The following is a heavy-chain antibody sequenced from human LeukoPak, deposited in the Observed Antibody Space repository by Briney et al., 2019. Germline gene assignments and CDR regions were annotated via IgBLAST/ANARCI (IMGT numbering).Heavy chain of an antibody. V-gene: IGHV3-7*01. J-gene: IGHJ1*01. D-gene: IGHD6-19*01. CDR1: GLTFNKYW. CDR3: ATGYSSGWYFYFQH. Sequence: QTGWSLRLSCEASGLTFNKYWMTWVRQAPGKGLEWVANIKQDGSEKNYVDSVKGRFTISRDNAKNSLSLRMNSLSAEDTAVYYCATGYSSGWYFYFQHWGQGSLVSVSS. CDR2: IKQDGSEK.